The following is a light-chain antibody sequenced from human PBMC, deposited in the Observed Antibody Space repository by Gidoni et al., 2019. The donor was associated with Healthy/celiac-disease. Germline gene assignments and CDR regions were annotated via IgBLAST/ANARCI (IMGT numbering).Light chain of an antibody. CDR2: EVS. CDR1: SSDVGSYNL. Sequence: SALPPPASVSGSPGPSITISCTGTSSDVGSYNLVSWYQQHPGKAPKLMIYEVSKRPSGVSNRFSGSKSGNTASLTISGLQAEDEADYYCCSYAGSSTPYVFGTGTKVTVL. J-gene: IGLJ1*01. V-gene: IGLV2-23*02. CDR3: CSYAGSSTPYV.